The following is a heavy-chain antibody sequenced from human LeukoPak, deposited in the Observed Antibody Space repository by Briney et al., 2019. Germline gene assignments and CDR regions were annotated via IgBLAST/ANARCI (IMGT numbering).Heavy chain of an antibody. CDR3: IWTDYYYGMDV. CDR2: ISSSSSYI. CDR1: GFTFSSYS. J-gene: IGHJ6*02. D-gene: IGHD3/OR15-3a*01. V-gene: IGHV3-21*01. Sequence: GGSLRLSCAASGFTFSSYSMNWVRQAPGKGLEWVSSISSSSSYIYYADTVKGRFTTSRDNAKNSLYLQMNSLRAEDTAVYYCIWTDYYYGMDVWGQGTTVTVSS.